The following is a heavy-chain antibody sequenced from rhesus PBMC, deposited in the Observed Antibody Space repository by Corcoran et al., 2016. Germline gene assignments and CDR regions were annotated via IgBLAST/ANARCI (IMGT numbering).Heavy chain of an antibody. J-gene: IGHJ4*01. D-gene: IGHD6-25*01. V-gene: IGHV5-2*01. CDR2: IYPSDSST. CDR1: GYSFTSYW. CDR3: AKELIAAAGIEY. Sequence: EVQLVQSGAEVKRPGESLKISCKTSGYSFTSYWISWVRQMPGKGLEWLGAIYPSDSSTRSSPSFQGQVTISADKSISTAYLQWSSLKASDSATYYCAKELIAAAGIEYWGQGVLVTVSS.